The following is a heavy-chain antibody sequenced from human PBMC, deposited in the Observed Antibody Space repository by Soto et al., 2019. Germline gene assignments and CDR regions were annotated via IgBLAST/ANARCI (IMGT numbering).Heavy chain of an antibody. CDR1: GFTFSSYA. CDR2: ISGSGGST. Sequence: EVQLLESGGGLVQPGGSLRLSCAASGFTFSSYAMSWVRQAPGKGLEWVSAISGSGGSTYYADSVKGRFTISRDNSKNTLYLQMNRLRAEDTAVYYCAKLPTVTTYYYYYYMDVWGKGTTVTVSS. CDR3: AKLPTVTTYYYYYYMDV. D-gene: IGHD4-17*01. J-gene: IGHJ6*03. V-gene: IGHV3-23*01.